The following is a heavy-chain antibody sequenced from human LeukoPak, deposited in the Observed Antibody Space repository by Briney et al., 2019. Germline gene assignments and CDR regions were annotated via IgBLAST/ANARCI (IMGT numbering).Heavy chain of an antibody. D-gene: IGHD6-13*01. CDR3: ARAPAWYLHYGMDV. V-gene: IGHV1-2*02. CDR2: VNPNSRGT. Sequence: ASVKVSLKASGYTFTGYYMHWVRQAPGQGLEWMGWVNPNSRGTNYAQKFPRRVTMTRDTSISTAYMALSRLRSDDTAVYYCARAPAWYLHYGMDVWGQGTTVTVSS. CDR1: GYTFTGYY. J-gene: IGHJ6*02.